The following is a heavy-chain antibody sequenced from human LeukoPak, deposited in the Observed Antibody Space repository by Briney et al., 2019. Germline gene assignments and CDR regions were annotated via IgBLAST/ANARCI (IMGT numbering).Heavy chain of an antibody. CDR1: GGTFSNYA. CDR2: IITNYGTT. J-gene: IGHJ4*02. D-gene: IGHD3-3*01. V-gene: IGHV1-69*13. Sequence: SVKVSCKASGGTFSNYAISWVRQAPGQGLEWMGGIITNYGTTNYAQKYQGRVTITADESTTTVYMELSSLRSEDTAVYYCARPRTYYDFWRGYPPFDYWAREPWSPSPQ. CDR3: ARPRTYYDFWRGYPPFDY.